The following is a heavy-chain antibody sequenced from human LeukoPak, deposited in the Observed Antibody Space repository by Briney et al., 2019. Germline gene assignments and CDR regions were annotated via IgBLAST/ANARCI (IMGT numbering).Heavy chain of an antibody. D-gene: IGHD3-9*01. CDR3: AKDRVFILTGYQDC. CDR1: GFTFSSYA. CDR2: ISGSGST. V-gene: IGHV3-23*01. Sequence: GGSLRLSCAASGFTFSSYAMSWVRQAPGKGLEWVSGISGSGSTNYADSVKGRFAISRDNSKNTLYLQMSSLRAEDTAVYYCAKDRVFILTGYQDCWGQGTLVTVSS. J-gene: IGHJ4*02.